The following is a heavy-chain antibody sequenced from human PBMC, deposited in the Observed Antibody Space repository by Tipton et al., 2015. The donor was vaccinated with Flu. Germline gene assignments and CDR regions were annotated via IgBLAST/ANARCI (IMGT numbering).Heavy chain of an antibody. V-gene: IGHV3-23*01. J-gene: IGHJ4*02. CDR3: AKRSSGIAAAGVTFDY. CDR1: GFTFSSYS. CDR2: ISGSGGST. Sequence: SLRLSCAASGFTFSSYSMNWVRQAPGKGLEWVSAISGSGGSTYYADSVKGRFTISRDNSKNTLYLQMNSLRAEDTAVYYCAKRSSGIAAAGVTFDYWGQGTLVTVSS. D-gene: IGHD6-13*01.